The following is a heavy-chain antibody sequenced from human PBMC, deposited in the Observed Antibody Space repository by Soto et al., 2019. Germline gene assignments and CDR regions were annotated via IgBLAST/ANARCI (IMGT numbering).Heavy chain of an antibody. CDR2: IRDGGEST. V-gene: IGHV3-23*01. CDR1: GFIFGNYM. CDR3: APHVHCSGGSCHYDAFDI. D-gene: IGHD2-15*01. Sequence: EVQLLESGGGLVQPGESLRLSCAFSGFIFGNYMMTWVRQAPGKGLEWVSTIRDGGESTYYADSVKGRFTISRDNSKNTLYLQMYSLGVEDTAVYYCAPHVHCSGGSCHYDAFDIRGQRTMVTVSS. J-gene: IGHJ3*02.